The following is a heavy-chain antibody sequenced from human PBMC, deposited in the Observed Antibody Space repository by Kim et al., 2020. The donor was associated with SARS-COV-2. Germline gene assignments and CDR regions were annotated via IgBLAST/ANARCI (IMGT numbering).Heavy chain of an antibody. CDR1: GFTFSSYA. V-gene: IGHV3-30*04. Sequence: GGSLRLSCAASGFTFSSYAMHWVRQAPGKGLEWVAVILYDGSNRYSAYSVKGRCTISRDNSKNTLFLQMNSLRAEDTAVYYCSRADSSGYSFDYWGQGTLVTVSS. J-gene: IGHJ4*02. CDR2: ILYDGSNR. D-gene: IGHD3-22*01. CDR3: SRADSSGYSFDY.